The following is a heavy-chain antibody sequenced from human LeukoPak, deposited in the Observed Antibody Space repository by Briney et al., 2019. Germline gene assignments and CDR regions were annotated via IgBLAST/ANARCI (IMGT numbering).Heavy chain of an antibody. Sequence: PGGSLRLSCAASGFTFSSYEMNWVRQAPGKGLEWVSYISSSGSTIYYADSVKGRFTISRDNAKNSLYLQVNSLRAEDTAVYYCARSPTHYCSGGSCYPTFDYWGQGTLVTVSS. V-gene: IGHV3-48*03. CDR1: GFTFSSYE. CDR3: ARSPTHYCSGGSCYPTFDY. D-gene: IGHD2-15*01. J-gene: IGHJ4*02. CDR2: ISSSGSTI.